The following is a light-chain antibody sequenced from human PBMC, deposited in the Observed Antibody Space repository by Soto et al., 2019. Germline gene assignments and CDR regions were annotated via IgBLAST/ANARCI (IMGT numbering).Light chain of an antibody. CDR2: DGS. V-gene: IGLV3-21*02. CDR3: QVWDNDGGHNYV. J-gene: IGLJ1*01. Sequence: SYELAQPPSVSVAPGQTATITCGGKNIGIYSVHWYQQRPGQAPVLVVYDGSDRPSGIPERFSGSNSGNTATLTIGRVEAADEADYYCQVWDNDGGHNYVFGPGTKVT. CDR1: NIGIYS.